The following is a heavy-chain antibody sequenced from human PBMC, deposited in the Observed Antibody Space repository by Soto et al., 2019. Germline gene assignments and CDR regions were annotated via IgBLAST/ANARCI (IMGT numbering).Heavy chain of an antibody. CDR3: ARSPGPPYCSSHSCLGRFDP. V-gene: IGHV1-69*13. J-gene: IGHJ5*02. CDR2: IIPIFGTA. CDR1: GGTFSSYA. Sequence: SVKVSCKASGGTFSSYAISWVRQAPGQGLEWMGGIIPIFGTANYAQKFQGRVTITANESTSTAYMELSSLRPEDTAVYYCARSPGPPYCSSHSCLGRFDPWGQGTLVTVSS. D-gene: IGHD2-2*01.